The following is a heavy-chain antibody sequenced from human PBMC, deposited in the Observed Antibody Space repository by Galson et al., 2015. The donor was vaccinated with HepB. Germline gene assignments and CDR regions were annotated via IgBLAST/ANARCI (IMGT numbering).Heavy chain of an antibody. CDR3: TRPGYGSSWFLDYSHGMDI. J-gene: IGHJ6*02. V-gene: IGHV3-73*01. CDR1: GFTFSGSG. D-gene: IGHD6-13*01. CDR2: IRNRANNYAT. Sequence: SLRLSCAASGFTFSGSGIHWVRLASGKGLEWVGRIRNRANNYATAYAGSGRGRFTVSRDDSKNTAYLQMNSLKTEDTAVYYCTRPGYGSSWFLDYSHGMDIWGQGTTVIVS.